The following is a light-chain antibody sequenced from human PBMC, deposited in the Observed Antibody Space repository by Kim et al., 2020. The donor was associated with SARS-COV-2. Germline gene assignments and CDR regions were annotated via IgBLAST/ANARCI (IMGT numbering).Light chain of an antibody. CDR2: DVS. J-gene: IGLJ2*01. CDR3: CSYAGSYTVV. CDR1: SSDVGGYNY. V-gene: IGLV2-11*01. Sequence: QSALTQPRSVSGSPGQSVTISCTGTSSDVGGYNYVSWYQQHSGKAPKLMIYDVSKRPSGVPDRFSGSKSGNTSSLTISGLQAEDEADYYCCSYAGSYTVVFGGGTQVTVL.